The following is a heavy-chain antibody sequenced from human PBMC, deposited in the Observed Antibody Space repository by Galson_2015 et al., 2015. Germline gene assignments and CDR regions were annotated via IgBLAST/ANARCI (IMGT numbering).Heavy chain of an antibody. Sequence: SLRLSCAASAFAFSIYEMNWIRQAPGKGLEWVSYITSTGDTTYYADSVKGRFTVSRDNAKNSLFLQMSSLRAEDTALYYCAKTTVAAGSSWYMDAWGKGTTVTVSS. D-gene: IGHD4-23*01. CDR3: AKTTVAAGSSWYMDA. CDR1: AFAFSIYE. J-gene: IGHJ6*03. CDR2: ITSTGDTT. V-gene: IGHV3-48*03.